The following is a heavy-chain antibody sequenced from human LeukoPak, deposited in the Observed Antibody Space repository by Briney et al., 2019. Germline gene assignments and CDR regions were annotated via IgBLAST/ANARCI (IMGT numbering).Heavy chain of an antibody. CDR2: IKQDGSEK. CDR3: ATYMSGWPECFQH. D-gene: IGHD6-19*01. CDR1: GFTFSRSW. J-gene: IGHJ1*01. Sequence: GGSLRLSCVVSGFTFSRSWMSWVRQAPGKGLEWVAKIKQDGSEKNYVDSVKGRFTISRDNAKNSLYLQMNSLRAEDTAVYFCATYMSGWPECFQHWGQGTLVTVSS. V-gene: IGHV3-7*01.